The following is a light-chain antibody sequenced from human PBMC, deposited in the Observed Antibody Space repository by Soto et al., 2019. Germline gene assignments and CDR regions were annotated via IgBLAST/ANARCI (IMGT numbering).Light chain of an antibody. CDR3: CSYAGSSTFPYV. J-gene: IGLJ1*01. Sequence: QSELTQPASVSGSPGQSITISCTGTSSDVGSYNLVSWYQQHPGKAPKLMIYEVSKRPSGVSSRFSGSKSGNTASLTISGLQAEDEADYYCCSYAGSSTFPYVFGTGTKVTVL. CDR1: SSDVGSYNL. V-gene: IGLV2-23*02. CDR2: EVS.